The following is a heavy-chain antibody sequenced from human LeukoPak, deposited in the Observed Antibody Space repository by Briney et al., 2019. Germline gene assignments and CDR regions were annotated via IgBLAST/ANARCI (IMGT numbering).Heavy chain of an antibody. CDR3: AGSLAYCGGDCRLGDY. D-gene: IGHD2-21*02. V-gene: IGHV3-66*01. CDR1: GFTVSNNY. CDR2: INTVGTT. Sequence: QSGGSLRLSCAASGFTVSNNYMGWVRQAPAKGLEWVSVINTVGTTYYADSVRGRFTISRDNSKNTLYLQMNSLRVEDTAVYYCAGSLAYCGGDCRLGDYWGQGTLVTVSS. J-gene: IGHJ4*02.